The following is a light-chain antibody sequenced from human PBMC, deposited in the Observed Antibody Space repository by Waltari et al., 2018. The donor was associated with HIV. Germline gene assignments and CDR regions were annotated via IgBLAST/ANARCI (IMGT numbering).Light chain of an antibody. Sequence: QSALTQPASVSGSPGQSITISCTGTSGDIGGYNYVSWYQQHPDKAPKLLIYEVNNRPSGVSNRFSGSKSGNTASLTVSGLQADDEGYYYCSSYTSSGTLLVFGGGTKLTVL. CDR1: SGDIGGYNY. CDR2: EVN. CDR3: SSYTSSGTLLV. V-gene: IGLV2-14*03. J-gene: IGLJ2*01.